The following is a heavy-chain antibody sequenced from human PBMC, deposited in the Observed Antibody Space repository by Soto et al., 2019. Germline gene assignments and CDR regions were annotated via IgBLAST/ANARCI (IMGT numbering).Heavy chain of an antibody. CDR2: ISGSGGST. CDR1: GFTFSSYA. V-gene: IGHV3-23*01. D-gene: IGHD3-10*01. CDR3: AKTNYYGSGSYYNVNY. Sequence: QSGGSLRLSCAASGFTFSSYAMSWVRQAPGKGLEWVSAISGSGGSTYYADSEKGRFTISRDNSKNTLYLQMNSLRAEDTAVYYCAKTNYYGSGSYYNVNYWGQGTLVTVSS. J-gene: IGHJ4*02.